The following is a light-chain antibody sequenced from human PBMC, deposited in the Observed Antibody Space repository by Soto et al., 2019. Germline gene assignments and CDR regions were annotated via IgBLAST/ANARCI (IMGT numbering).Light chain of an antibody. Sequence: ETVLTQSPGTLSLSPGERATLSCRASQSVSSSSLAWYQQKRGQAPRLLIHDASSRATGIPDRFSGSGSGTDFTLTISRLEHEDFAVYYCQQYGGSPRTSGHGTKVDIK. CDR2: DAS. J-gene: IGKJ1*01. CDR3: QQYGGSPRT. CDR1: QSVSSSS. V-gene: IGKV3-20*01.